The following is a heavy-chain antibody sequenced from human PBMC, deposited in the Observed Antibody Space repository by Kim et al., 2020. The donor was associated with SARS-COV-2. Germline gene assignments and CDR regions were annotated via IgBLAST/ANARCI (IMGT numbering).Heavy chain of an antibody. CDR1: GFTFTGHA. Sequence: GGSLRLSCTTSGFTFTGHAMSWGRQAPGKGLEWVSSIDGSDGTTYYVDSVKGRFSISRDDSKNTLYLQMSALRADDKAAYYCLKGGWGWSWDYGGQGNL. D-gene: IGHD2-21*01. V-gene: IGHV3-23*01. CDR2: IDGSDGTT. J-gene: IGHJ4*02. CDR3: LKGGWGWSWDY.